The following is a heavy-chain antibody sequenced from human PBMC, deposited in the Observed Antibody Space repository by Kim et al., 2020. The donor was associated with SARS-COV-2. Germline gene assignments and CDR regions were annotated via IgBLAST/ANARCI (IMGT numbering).Heavy chain of an antibody. Sequence: GGSLRLSCAASGFTFSNAWMSWVRQAPGKGLEWVGRIKSKTDGGTTDYAAPVKGRFTISRDDSKNTLYLQMKSLKTEDTAVYYCTTYYYDSSGYRTRYYYGMDVWGQGTTVTVSS. CDR1: GFTFSNAW. D-gene: IGHD3-22*01. CDR3: TTYYYDSSGYRTRYYYGMDV. CDR2: IKSKTDGGTT. J-gene: IGHJ6*02. V-gene: IGHV3-15*01.